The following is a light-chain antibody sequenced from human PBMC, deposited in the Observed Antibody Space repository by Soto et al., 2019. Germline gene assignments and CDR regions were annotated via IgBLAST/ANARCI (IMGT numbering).Light chain of an antibody. CDR1: QDISTW. CDR3: QQCNSFPLA. CDR2: DVS. Sequence: DIQMTQSPSSVSASVGDTVTIACRASQDISTWLAWYQQKPGKAPKLLLYDVSSLLSGVPSRFSASGSGTDFSLTISGLQPEEFATYYCQQCNSFPLAFGGGTKVAIK. J-gene: IGKJ4*01. V-gene: IGKV1-12*01.